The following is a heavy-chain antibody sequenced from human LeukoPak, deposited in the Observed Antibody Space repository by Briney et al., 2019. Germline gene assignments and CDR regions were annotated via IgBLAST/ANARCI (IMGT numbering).Heavy chain of an antibody. Sequence: GGSLRLSCGASGFTFSSYGMHWVRQAPGKGLEWVAVIWYEGGNNYYADSVKGRFTISRDNSKNTVFLQMNSLRAEDTAVYYCARHPPGYSYGEPFDYWGQGTLVTVSS. J-gene: IGHJ4*02. V-gene: IGHV3-33*01. D-gene: IGHD5-18*01. CDR1: GFTFSSYG. CDR2: IWYEGGNN. CDR3: ARHPPGYSYGEPFDY.